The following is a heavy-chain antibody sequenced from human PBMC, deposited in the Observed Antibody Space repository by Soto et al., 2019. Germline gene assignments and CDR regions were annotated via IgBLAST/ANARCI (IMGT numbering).Heavy chain of an antibody. D-gene: IGHD3-10*01. CDR1: GGTFRNHV. J-gene: IGHJ4*02. Sequence: SVKVSCKASGGTFRNHVFNWVRQAPGQGLEWMGGIIPIIGTPNYAQKFQGRVTITADASTSTVYLEVSSLRSQDTAVYYCARDLEFRDGPFFDYWGQGTLVTVSS. CDR3: ARDLEFRDGPFFDY. CDR2: IIPIIGTP. V-gene: IGHV1-69*13.